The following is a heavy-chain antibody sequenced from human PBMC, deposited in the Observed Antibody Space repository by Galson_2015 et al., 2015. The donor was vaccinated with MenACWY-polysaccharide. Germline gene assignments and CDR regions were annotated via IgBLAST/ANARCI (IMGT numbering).Heavy chain of an antibody. V-gene: IGHV1-69*13. Sequence: SVKVSCKASGGTFSSYAISWVRQAPGQGLEWMGGIIPIFGTADYAQKFQGRVTITAYESTSTAYMELRSLRSDDTAVYYCARSPFYSSGSWTTNDYWGQGTLVTVSS. CDR1: GGTFSSYA. D-gene: IGHD6-19*01. J-gene: IGHJ4*02. CDR2: IIPIFGTA. CDR3: ARSPFYSSGSWTTNDY.